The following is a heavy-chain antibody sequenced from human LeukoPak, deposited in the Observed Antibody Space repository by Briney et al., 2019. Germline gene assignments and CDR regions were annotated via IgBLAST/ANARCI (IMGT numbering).Heavy chain of an antibody. CDR3: ARERSTVTTGLFGY. J-gene: IGHJ4*02. CDR2: INPNSGGT. Sequence: GASVTVSCKSSGYTFTGYYMHWVRQAPGQGLEWMGWINPNSGGTNYAQKFQGRVTMTRDTSISTAYMELSRLRSDDTAVYYCARERSTVTTGLFGYWGQGTLVTVSS. CDR1: GYTFTGYY. D-gene: IGHD4-17*01. V-gene: IGHV1-2*02.